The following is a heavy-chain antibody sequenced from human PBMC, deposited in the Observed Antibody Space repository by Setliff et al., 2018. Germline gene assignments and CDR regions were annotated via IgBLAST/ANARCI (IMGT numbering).Heavy chain of an antibody. CDR1: GGTFSIYT. Sequence: GASVKVSCKASGGTFSIYTISWVRQAPGQGLEWMGRIIPIFGTANYAQKFQGRVTITADKSTSTAYMELSSLRSEDTAVYYCARVGVPAVGLYFDYWGQGTLVTVSS. CDR2: IIPIFGTA. D-gene: IGHD2-8*01. V-gene: IGHV1-69*08. J-gene: IGHJ4*02. CDR3: ARVGVPAVGLYFDY.